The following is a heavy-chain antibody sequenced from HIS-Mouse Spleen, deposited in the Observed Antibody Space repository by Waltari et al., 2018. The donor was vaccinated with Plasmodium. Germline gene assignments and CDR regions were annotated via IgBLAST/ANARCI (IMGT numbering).Heavy chain of an antibody. J-gene: IGHJ2*01. CDR2: IKQDGSEK. CDR3: ASSWYWYFDL. CDR1: GSPFSSYW. V-gene: IGHV3-7*01. D-gene: IGHD6-13*01. Sequence: EVQLVDSGGGLVQPGGSLRLSCAASGSPFSSYWMSWVRQAPGKGLEWVANIKQDGSEKYYVDSVKGRFTISRDNAKNSLYLQMNSLRAEDTAVYYCASSWYWYFDLWGRGTLVTVSS.